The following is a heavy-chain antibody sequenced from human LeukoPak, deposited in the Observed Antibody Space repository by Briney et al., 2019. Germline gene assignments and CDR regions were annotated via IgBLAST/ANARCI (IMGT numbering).Heavy chain of an antibody. CDR2: IYYSGST. V-gene: IGHV4-59*01. D-gene: IGHD3-16*01. CDR1: GGSISSYY. Sequence: SETLSLTCTVSGGSISSYYWSWIRQPPGKGLEWIAYIYYSGSTNYNPSLKSRVTISVDTSKNQFSLKLSSVTAADTAVYYCAREGARAFDIWGQGTMVTVSS. J-gene: IGHJ3*02. CDR3: AREGARAFDI.